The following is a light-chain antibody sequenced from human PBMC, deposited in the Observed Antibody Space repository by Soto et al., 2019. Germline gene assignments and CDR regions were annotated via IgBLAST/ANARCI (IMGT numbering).Light chain of an antibody. CDR3: PPNSTAPPWT. V-gene: IGKV1-39*01. Sequence: IQVPQSPSTPSASVGDRVIITCRASPSISTWLAWYQQKPGKAPKLLIYAASSLQSGVPSRFSGSGSGTDFTLTISSLQPEDFATYYCPPNSTAPPWTSGQRT. CDR1: PSISTW. J-gene: IGKJ1*01. CDR2: AAS.